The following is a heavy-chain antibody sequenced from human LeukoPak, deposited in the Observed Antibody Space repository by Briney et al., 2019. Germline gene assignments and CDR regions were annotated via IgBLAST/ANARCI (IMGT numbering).Heavy chain of an antibody. V-gene: IGHV4-34*01. CDR3: ASVGRTWDAFDI. CDR1: GGSFSGHY. J-gene: IGHJ3*02. CDR2: INHSGST. Sequence: LETLSLTCAVYGGSFSGHYWSWIRQPPGKGLEWIGEINHSGSTNYNPSLKSRVTISVDTSKNQFFLKLSSVTAADTAVYYCASVGRTWDAFDIWGQGTMVTVSS. D-gene: IGHD2-15*01.